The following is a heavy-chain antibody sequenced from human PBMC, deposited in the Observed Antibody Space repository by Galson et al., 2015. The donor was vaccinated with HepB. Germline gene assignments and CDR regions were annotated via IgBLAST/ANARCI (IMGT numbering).Heavy chain of an antibody. CDR2: INTNTGNP. CDR1: GYSLISNA. CDR3: ARTITVVARYCGY. D-gene: IGHD4-23*01. J-gene: IGHJ4*02. V-gene: IGHV7-4-1*02. Sequence: SVKVSCKASGYSLISNAIIWVRQAPGQGLEWMGWINTNTGNPTYAHGFTGRFVFSLDTSVSTAYLQINNLKAEDTAVYYCARTITVVARYCGYWGQGTLVTVSS.